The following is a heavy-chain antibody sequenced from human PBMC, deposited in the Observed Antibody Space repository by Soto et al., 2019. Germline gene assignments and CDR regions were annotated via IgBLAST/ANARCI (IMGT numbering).Heavy chain of an antibody. J-gene: IGHJ6*02. CDR1: NETLTTYG. CDR2: VSGYSGHS. Sequence: QVHLVQSGAEVKKPGASVKVSCKASNETLTTYGISWVRQAPGQGLEWMGWVSGYSGHSSSAQEFQDRVIMTTDTTTNTAYMELRSLTSDDSAEYFCARDSSSSGYYYGMDVWGQGTTVTVSS. D-gene: IGHD6-6*01. CDR3: ARDSSSSGYYYGMDV. V-gene: IGHV1-18*01.